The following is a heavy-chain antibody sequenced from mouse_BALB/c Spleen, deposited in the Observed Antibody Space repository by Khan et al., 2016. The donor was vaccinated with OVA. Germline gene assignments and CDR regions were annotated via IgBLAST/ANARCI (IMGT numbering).Heavy chain of an antibody. Sequence: EVELVESGPGLVKPSQSLSLTCTVTGYSITSDYAWNWIRQFPGNKLEWMGYISSTGSTSYNPSLKSLISIHRDTSKHQFFLQLKSLTTEDTATYYGARSVYYSYGYALDCWGRGTSVTVSS. D-gene: IGHD2-14*01. CDR1: GYSITSDYA. CDR2: ISSTGST. CDR3: ARSVYYSYGYALDC. J-gene: IGHJ4*01. V-gene: IGHV3-2*02.